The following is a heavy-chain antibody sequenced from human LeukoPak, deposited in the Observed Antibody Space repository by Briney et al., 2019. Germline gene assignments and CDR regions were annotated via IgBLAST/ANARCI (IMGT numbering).Heavy chain of an antibody. J-gene: IGHJ4*02. CDR3: ASDRGRYYDSRGFYWGYYFDS. D-gene: IGHD3-22*01. Sequence: PGGSLRLSCAASGFTFSSYAMSWVRQAPGKGLEWVSAISGSGGSTYYADSVKGRFTISRDNSKTTLSLQMSSVRVDDTAVNYCASDRGRYYDSRGFYWGYYFDSWGQGILVTVST. CDR1: GFTFSSYA. CDR2: ISGSGGST. V-gene: IGHV3-23*01.